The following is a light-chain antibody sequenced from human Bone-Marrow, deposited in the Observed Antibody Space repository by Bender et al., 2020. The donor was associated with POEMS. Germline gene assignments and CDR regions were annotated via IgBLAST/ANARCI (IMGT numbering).Light chain of an antibody. J-gene: IGLJ2*01. CDR2: MDK. CDR3: QVWDNIIGRVI. Sequence: SYELTQPPSLSVALGQTATVTCGGEKIGHRNVHWYQQRAGRAPVLVIYMDKTRPSGIPERFSGSTSGNTATLIITRVQAGDEADYYCQVWDNIIGRVIFGGGTKLTVL. V-gene: IGLV3-9*01. CDR1: KIGHRN.